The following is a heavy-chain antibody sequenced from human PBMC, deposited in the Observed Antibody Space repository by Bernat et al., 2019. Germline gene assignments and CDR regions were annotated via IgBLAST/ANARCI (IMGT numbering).Heavy chain of an antibody. D-gene: IGHD6-19*01. V-gene: IGHV3-23*01. Sequence: EVQLLESGGGLVQPGGSLRLSCAASGFTFSSYAMSWVLQAPGKGVEWVSAISGSGCTTYDADSWKGRLTSSRDNSKNTMYLQMNSLRAEDTAVYYCAKERGSSGWYGGYYFDYWGQGTLVTVSS. J-gene: IGHJ4*02. CDR1: GFTFSSYA. CDR2: ISGSGCTT. CDR3: AKERGSSGWYGGYYFDY.